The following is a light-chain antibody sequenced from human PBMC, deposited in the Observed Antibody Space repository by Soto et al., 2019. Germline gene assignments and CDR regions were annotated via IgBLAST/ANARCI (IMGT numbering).Light chain of an antibody. V-gene: IGLV1-40*01. J-gene: IGLJ1*01. CDR1: SSNIGANYD. Sequence: QSVLSQPPSVSGAPGQRITISCTGSSSNIGANYDVHWYRQVPGTAPKLLMSGDNNRPSGVADRFSGSKSGTSASLAITRLQAEDEADYYCQSYDSSLNRVFGTGTKATVL. CDR2: GDN. CDR3: QSYDSSLNRV.